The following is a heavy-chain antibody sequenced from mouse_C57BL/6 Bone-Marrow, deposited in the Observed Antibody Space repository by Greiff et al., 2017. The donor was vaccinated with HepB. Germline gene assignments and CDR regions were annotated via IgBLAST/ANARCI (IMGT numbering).Heavy chain of an antibody. D-gene: IGHD3-2*02. Sequence: VKLQQSDAELVKPGASVKISCKVSGYTFTDHTIHWMKQRPEQGLEWIGYIYPRDGSTKYNEKFKGKATLTADKSSSTAYMQLNSLTSEDSAVYFGALGGSSGYVSYFDYWGQGTTLTVSS. J-gene: IGHJ2*01. CDR1: GYTFTDHT. V-gene: IGHV1-78*01. CDR3: ALGGSSGYVSYFDY. CDR2: IYPRDGST.